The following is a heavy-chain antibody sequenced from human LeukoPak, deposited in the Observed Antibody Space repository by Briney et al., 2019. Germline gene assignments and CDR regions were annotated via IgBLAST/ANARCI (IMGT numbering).Heavy chain of an antibody. Sequence: ASVKVSCKASGGTFSSYAISWVRQAPGQGLEWMGGIIPIFGTANYAQKFQGRVTITADESTSTAYMELSSLRSEDTAVYYCALRAYYDFWSGYQSHYWGQRTLVTVSS. CDR1: GGTFSSYA. D-gene: IGHD3-3*01. V-gene: IGHV1-69*13. CDR2: IIPIFGTA. J-gene: IGHJ4*02. CDR3: ALRAYYDFWSGYQSHY.